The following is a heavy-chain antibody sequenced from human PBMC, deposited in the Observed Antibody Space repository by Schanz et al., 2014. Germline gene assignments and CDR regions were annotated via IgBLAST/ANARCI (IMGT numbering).Heavy chain of an antibody. V-gene: IGHV1-46*01. CDR3: ASSGAGYSSSWDFDY. Sequence: QVQLVQSGAEVKKPGASVKVSCKASGGTFSSFGINWVRQAPGQGLEWMGIINPSGGGTSYALRFQDRVTVTRDTSRSTVYMELSSLRSEDTAVYYCASSGAGYSSSWDFDYWGQGTLVTVSS. CDR1: GGTFSSFG. J-gene: IGHJ4*02. D-gene: IGHD6-13*01. CDR2: INPSGGGT.